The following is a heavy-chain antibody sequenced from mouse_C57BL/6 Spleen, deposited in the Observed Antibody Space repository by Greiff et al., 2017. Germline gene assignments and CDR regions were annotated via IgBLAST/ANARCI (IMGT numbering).Heavy chain of an antibody. CDR2: INPNNGGT. V-gene: IGHV1-22*01. J-gene: IGHJ1*03. CDR3: ARGGLRRYWYFDV. Sequence: EVQLQQPGPELVKPGASVKLSCKASGYTFTDYNMHWVKQSPGKSLEWIGYINPNNGGTSYNQKFKGKATLTVNKSSSTAYMELRSLTSEDSAVYYCARGGLRRYWYFDVWGTGTTVTVSS. D-gene: IGHD2-4*01. CDR1: GYTFTDYN.